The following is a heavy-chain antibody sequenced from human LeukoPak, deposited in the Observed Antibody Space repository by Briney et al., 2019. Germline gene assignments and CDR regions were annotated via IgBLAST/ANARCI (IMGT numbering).Heavy chain of an antibody. CDR2: ISGSGGST. D-gene: IGHD2-2*01. CDR3: AKDRHIVVVPAATGVGDY. J-gene: IGHJ4*02. Sequence: GGSLRLSCAASGFTFSSYAMSWVRQAPGKGLEWVSAISGSGGSTYYADSVKGRFTISRDNSKNTLYLQMNSLGAEDTAVYYCAKDRHIVVVPAATGVGDYWGQGTLVTVSS. CDR1: GFTFSSYA. V-gene: IGHV3-23*01.